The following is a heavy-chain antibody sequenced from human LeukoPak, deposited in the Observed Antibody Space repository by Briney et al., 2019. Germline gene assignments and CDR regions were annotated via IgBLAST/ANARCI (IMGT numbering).Heavy chain of an antibody. CDR3: AKHGGGSTGYYADFFDH. CDR1: GGSINTKTHY. V-gene: IGHV4-39*01. J-gene: IGHJ4*02. Sequence: SETLSLTCTVSGGSINTKTHYWACIRQTPGKGLEWIGSVFYNGNTYYNPSLKSRVTISVDTSKNQFSLRLTSVTAADTAVYYCAKHGGGSTGYYADFFDHCGQRTLVTVSS. CDR2: VFYNGNT. D-gene: IGHD3-22*01.